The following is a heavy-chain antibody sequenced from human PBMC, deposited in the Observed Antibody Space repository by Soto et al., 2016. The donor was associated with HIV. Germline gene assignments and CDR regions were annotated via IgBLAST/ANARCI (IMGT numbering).Heavy chain of an antibody. J-gene: IGHJ6*02. CDR3: AKWHDYDILTGYIGVDGMDV. CDR1: GFTFSSYA. D-gene: IGHD3-9*01. Sequence: EVQLLESGGGLVQPGGSLRLSCAASGFTFSSYAMSWVRQAPGKGLEWVSAISGSGGSTYYADSVKGRFTISRDNSKNTLYLQMNSLRAEDTAVYYCAKWHDYDILTGYIGVDGMDVWGQGTTVTVSS. V-gene: IGHV3-23*01. CDR2: ISGSGGST.